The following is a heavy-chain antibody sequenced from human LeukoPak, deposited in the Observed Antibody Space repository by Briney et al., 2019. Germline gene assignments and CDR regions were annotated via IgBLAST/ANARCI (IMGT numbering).Heavy chain of an antibody. CDR1: GGSISSGSYY. J-gene: IGHJ4*02. V-gene: IGHV4-61*02. CDR2: IYTSGST. Sequence: PSETLSLTCTVSGGSISSGSYYWSWIRQPAGKGLEWIGRIYTSGSTNYNPSLKSRVTISVDTSKNQFSLKLSSVTAADTAVYYCARDYGEPVFDYWGQGTLVTVSS. CDR3: ARDYGEPVFDY. D-gene: IGHD1-26*01.